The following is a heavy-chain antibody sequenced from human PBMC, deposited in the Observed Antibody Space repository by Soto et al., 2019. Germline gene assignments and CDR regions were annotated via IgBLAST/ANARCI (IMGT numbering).Heavy chain of an antibody. D-gene: IGHD6-19*01. J-gene: IGHJ6*02. CDR3: ARVGGQWLVPGAGYYGMDV. Sequence: QVQLQESGPGLVKPSGTLSLTCAVSGGSISSSNWWSWVRQPPGKGRAWIGEIYHSGSTNDNPSLKSRATISVDKSNNQFSLKLSSVTAADTAVYYCARVGGQWLVPGAGYYGMDVWGQGTTVTVSS. CDR2: IYHSGST. V-gene: IGHV4-4*02. CDR1: GGSISSSNW.